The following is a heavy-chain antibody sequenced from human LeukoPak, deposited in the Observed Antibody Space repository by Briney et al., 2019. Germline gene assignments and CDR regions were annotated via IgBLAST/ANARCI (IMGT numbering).Heavy chain of an antibody. J-gene: IGHJ6*03. CDR1: GYTFTSYG. Sequence: VASVKVSCKASGYTFTSYGISWVRQAPGQGLEWMGWISAYNGNTNYAQRLQGRVTMTTDTSTSTAYMELRSLRSDDTAVYYCARVFYDFWSGYYTDFYYYYYMDVWGKGTTVTVSS. D-gene: IGHD3-3*01. V-gene: IGHV1-18*01. CDR2: ISAYNGNT. CDR3: ARVFYDFWSGYYTDFYYYYYMDV.